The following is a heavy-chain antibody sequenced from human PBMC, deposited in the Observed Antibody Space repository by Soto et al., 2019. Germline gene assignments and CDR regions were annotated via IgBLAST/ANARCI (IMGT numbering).Heavy chain of an antibody. Sequence: PGGSLRLSCAASGFTFSSYAMHWVRQAPGKVLEWVAVISYDGSNKYYADSVKGRFTISRDNSKNTLYLQMNSLRAEDTAVYYCARGGDYDDAFDIWGQGTMVTVSS. CDR1: GFTFSSYA. J-gene: IGHJ3*02. CDR3: ARGGDYDDAFDI. D-gene: IGHD3-16*01. CDR2: ISYDGSNK. V-gene: IGHV3-30-3*01.